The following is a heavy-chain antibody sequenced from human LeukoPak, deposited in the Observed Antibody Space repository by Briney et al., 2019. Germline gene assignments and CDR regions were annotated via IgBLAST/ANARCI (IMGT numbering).Heavy chain of an antibody. Sequence: GGSLTLLCRVSGFTFSIYNMNCVPQAPERGREGVSYISGGSTVIDYADSVRGRFTISRDNAKNSLYLQMNSLRGEDTAVYYCARTRGYNYGYSDDWGQGTVVIVSS. J-gene: IGHJ4*02. V-gene: IGHV3-48*01. CDR1: GFTFSIYN. D-gene: IGHD5-18*01. CDR2: ISGGSTVI. CDR3: ARTRGYNYGYSDD.